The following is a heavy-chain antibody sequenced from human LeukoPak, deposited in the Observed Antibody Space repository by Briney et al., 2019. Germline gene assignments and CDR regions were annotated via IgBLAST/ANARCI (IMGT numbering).Heavy chain of an antibody. D-gene: IGHD2-15*01. CDR1: GGSFSGYY. Sequence: ETLSLTCAVYGGSFSGYYMSWVRQAPGKGLEWVSVIYSGGSTYYADSVKGRFTISRDNSKNTLYLQMNSLRAEDTAVYYCARDSRRILPSDWGQGTLVTVSS. CDR3: ARDSRRILPSD. J-gene: IGHJ4*02. V-gene: IGHV3-66*01. CDR2: IYSGGST.